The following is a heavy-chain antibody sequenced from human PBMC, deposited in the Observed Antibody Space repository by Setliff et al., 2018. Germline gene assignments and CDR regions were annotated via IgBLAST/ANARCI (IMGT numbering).Heavy chain of an antibody. Sequence: SETLSLTCAVYGGSFSGYYWTWIRQPPGKGLEWIGEINHSGNTNYNPSLRRRVAISVDKSKNQFSLKLSSVTAADTAVYYCARALLWFGEGMDVWGKGTTVTVS. V-gene: IGHV4-34*01. D-gene: IGHD3-10*01. CDR2: INHSGNT. J-gene: IGHJ6*03. CDR3: ARALLWFGEGMDV. CDR1: GGSFSGYY.